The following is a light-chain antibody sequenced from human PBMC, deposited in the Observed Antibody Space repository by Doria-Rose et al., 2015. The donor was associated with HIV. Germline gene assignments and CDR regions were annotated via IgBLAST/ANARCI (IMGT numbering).Light chain of an antibody. CDR3: QQYYDTPS. CDR1: QSLLYTSKNY. V-gene: IGKV4-1*01. CDR2: WTS. Sequence: DIRVTQSPESLGMSLGERATLNCKSNQSLLYTSKNYLAWYQQRPGQPPKLLIYWTSTRQSGLPARFSGSGSETDFYLTISSLEAEDVAVYHCQQYYDTPSFGPGTTVDIK. J-gene: IGKJ3*01.